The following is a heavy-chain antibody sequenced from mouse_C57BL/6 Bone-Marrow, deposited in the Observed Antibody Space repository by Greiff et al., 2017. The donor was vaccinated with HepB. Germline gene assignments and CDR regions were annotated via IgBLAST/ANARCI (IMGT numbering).Heavy chain of an antibody. CDR1: GYTFTSYW. CDR3: ARVDYDYDGDY. J-gene: IGHJ2*01. D-gene: IGHD2-4*01. V-gene: IGHV1-59*01. CDR2: IDPSDSYT. Sequence: QVQLQQPGAELVRPGTSVKLSCKASGYTFTSYWMHWVKQRPGQGLEWIGVIDPSDSYTNYNQKFKGKATLTVDTSSSTAYMQISSLTSEDSAVYYCARVDYDYDGDYWGQGTTLTVSS.